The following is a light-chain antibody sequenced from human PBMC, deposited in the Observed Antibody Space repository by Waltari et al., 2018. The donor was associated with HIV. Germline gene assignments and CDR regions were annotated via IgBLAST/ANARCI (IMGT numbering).Light chain of an antibody. CDR1: TSDVGFYDY. CDR3: CAYAAGHVSYV. V-gene: IGLV2-11*01. Sequence: QSALTQPPSVSGSPGQSVSISCSGTTSDVGFYDYVSWYQQYPGKSPKLIFFDVNQRPAGVPQRFSGSKAGNTASLTSSGLQTEDEADYFCCAYAAGHVSYVFGNGTAVAVL. CDR2: DVN. J-gene: IGLJ1*01.